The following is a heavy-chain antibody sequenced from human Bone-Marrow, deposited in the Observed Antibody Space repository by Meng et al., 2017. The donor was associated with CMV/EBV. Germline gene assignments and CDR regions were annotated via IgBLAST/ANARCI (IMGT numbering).Heavy chain of an antibody. J-gene: IGHJ6*02. CDR1: GGSISSYY. D-gene: IGHD2-2*01. V-gene: IGHV4-59*01. CDR3: ARNFRMYPHYYYYGMDV. Sequence: SETLSLTCTGSGGSISSYYWSWIRQPPGKGLEWIGYIYYSGSTNYNPSLKSRVTISVDTSKNQFSLKLSSVTAADTAVYYCARNFRMYPHYYYYGMDVWGQGTTVTVSS. CDR2: IYYSGST.